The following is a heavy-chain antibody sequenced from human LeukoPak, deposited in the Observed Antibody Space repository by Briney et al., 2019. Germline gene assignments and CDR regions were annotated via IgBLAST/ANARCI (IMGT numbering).Heavy chain of an antibody. J-gene: IGHJ4*02. D-gene: IGHD4-11*01. CDR3: ARVYDYSNGIDY. CDR2: MNPNSGNT. V-gene: IGHV1-8*01. Sequence: ASVKVSCKASGYTFTSYDINWVRQATGQGLEWMGWMNPNSGNTGYAQKFQGRVTMTRNTSISTAYMGLSSLRSEDTAVYYCARVYDYSNGIDYWGQGTLVTVSS. CDR1: GYTFTSYD.